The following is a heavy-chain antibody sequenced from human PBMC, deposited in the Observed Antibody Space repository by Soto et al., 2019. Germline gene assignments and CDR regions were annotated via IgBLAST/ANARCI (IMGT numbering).Heavy chain of an antibody. V-gene: IGHV3-23*01. CDR2: ISGNGGST. CDR1: GFTFSSYA. J-gene: IGHJ4*02. Sequence: EVQLLESGGGLVQPGGSLRLSCAASGFTFSSYAMSWVRQAPGKGLEWVSSISGNGGSTYYADSVKGRFTISRDNSKNRLYLQMNSLRAEDTAVYYCAKDQRGYSSTARIDYWGQGTLVTVSS. CDR3: AKDQRGYSSTARIDY. D-gene: IGHD6-13*01.